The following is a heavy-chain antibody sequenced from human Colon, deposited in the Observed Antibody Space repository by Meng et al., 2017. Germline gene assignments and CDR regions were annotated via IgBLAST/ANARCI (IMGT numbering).Heavy chain of an antibody. V-gene: IGHV3-21*01. CDR2: ISSSSRYI. CDR1: GFTFSSYS. J-gene: IGHJ6*02. D-gene: IGHD3-3*01. CDR3: ARFWGSKITIFGVVIRGYYYGMDV. Sequence: GESLKISCAASGFTFSSYSMNWVRPAPGKGLEWVSSISSSSRYIYYADSVTGRFNISRDNAKNSLYLQMNSLRAEDTAVYYCARFWGSKITIFGVVIRGYYYGMDVWGQGTRVTVSS.